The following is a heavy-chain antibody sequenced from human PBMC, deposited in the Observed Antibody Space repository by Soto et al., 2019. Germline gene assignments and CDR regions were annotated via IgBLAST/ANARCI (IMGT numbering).Heavy chain of an antibody. Sequence: SETLSLTCTVSGGYISSGGYYWSWIRQHPGKGLEWIGYIYYSGSTYYNPSLKSRVTISVDTSKNQFSLKLSSVTAADTAVYYCARSIVVVTKNWFDPWGQGTLVTVSS. CDR2: IYYSGST. D-gene: IGHD3-22*01. J-gene: IGHJ5*02. CDR1: GGYISSGGYY. CDR3: ARSIVVVTKNWFDP. V-gene: IGHV4-31*03.